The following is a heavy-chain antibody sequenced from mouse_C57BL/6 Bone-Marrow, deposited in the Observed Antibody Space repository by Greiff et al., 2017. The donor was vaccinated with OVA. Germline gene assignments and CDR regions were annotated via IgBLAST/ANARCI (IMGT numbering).Heavy chain of an antibody. CDR3: ARGDDYDGYFDY. CDR1: GYTFTSYW. J-gene: IGHJ2*01. Sequence: QLQQPGAELVMPGASVKLSCKASGYTFTSYWMHWVTQRPGQGLEWIGAIDPSDSYTNYNQKFKGKSTLTVDKSSSTAYMQLSSLTSEDSAVYYGARGDDYDGYFDYWGQGTTLTVSS. CDR2: IDPSDSYT. V-gene: IGHV1-69*01. D-gene: IGHD2-4*01.